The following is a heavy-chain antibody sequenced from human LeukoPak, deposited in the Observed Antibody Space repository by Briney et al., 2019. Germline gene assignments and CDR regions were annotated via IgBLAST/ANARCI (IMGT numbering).Heavy chain of an antibody. CDR1: GGSFSGYY. J-gene: IGHJ3*02. Sequence: SETLSLTRAVYGGSFSGYYWSWIRQPPGKGLEWIGEINHSGSTNYNPSLKSRVTISVDTSKNQFSLKLSSVTAADTAVYYCARGRAAWIQLWAHAFDIWGQGTMVTVSS. D-gene: IGHD5-18*01. V-gene: IGHV4-34*01. CDR3: ARGRAAWIQLWAHAFDI. CDR2: INHSGST.